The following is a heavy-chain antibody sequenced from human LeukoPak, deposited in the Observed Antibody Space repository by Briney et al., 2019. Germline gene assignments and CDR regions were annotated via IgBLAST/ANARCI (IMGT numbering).Heavy chain of an antibody. V-gene: IGHV1-3*01. CDR2: INAGNGNT. D-gene: IGHD1-26*01. CDR1: GYTFTSYA. Sequence: ASVKVSCKASGYTFTSYAMHWVRQAPGQRLEWMGWINAGNGNTRYSQKFQGRVTITRDTSASTAYMELSSLRSEDTAVYYCATKGWELTFDYWGQGTLVTVSS. CDR3: ATKGWELTFDY. J-gene: IGHJ4*02.